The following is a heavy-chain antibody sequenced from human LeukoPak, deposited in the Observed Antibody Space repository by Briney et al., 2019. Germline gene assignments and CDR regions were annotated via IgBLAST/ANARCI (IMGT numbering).Heavy chain of an antibody. CDR1: GFTFSSYW. CDR3: ARVQRAISSSWYVDAFDI. J-gene: IGHJ3*02. D-gene: IGHD6-13*01. CDR2: IKQDGSEK. Sequence: PGGSLRLSCAASGFTFSSYWMSWVRQAPGKGLEWVANIKQDGSEKYYVDSVKGRFTISRDNAKNSLYLQMNSLRAEDTAVYYCARVQRAISSSWYVDAFDIWGQGTMVTVSS. V-gene: IGHV3-7*01.